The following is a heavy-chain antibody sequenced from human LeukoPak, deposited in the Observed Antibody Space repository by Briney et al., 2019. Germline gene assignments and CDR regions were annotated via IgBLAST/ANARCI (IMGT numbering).Heavy chain of an antibody. CDR1: GFPFDDYA. Sequence: GGSLRLSCAASGFPFDDYAMHWVRQAPGKGLEWVSGISWNSGSKGYADSVRGRFTISRDNAKNSLYLQMNSLRAEDTALYYCAKDRGRSWYEDYFGNWGQGTLVTVSS. D-gene: IGHD6-13*01. V-gene: IGHV3-9*01. CDR2: ISWNSGSK. CDR3: AKDRGRSWYEDYFGN. J-gene: IGHJ4*02.